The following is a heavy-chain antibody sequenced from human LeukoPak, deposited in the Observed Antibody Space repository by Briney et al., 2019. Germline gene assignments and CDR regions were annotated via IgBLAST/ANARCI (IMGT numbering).Heavy chain of an antibody. D-gene: IGHD6-6*01. J-gene: IGHJ4*02. Sequence: XRQATGXXXEWMGWMNPNSGNTGYAQKFQGRVTMTRNTSISTAYMELSSLRSEDTAVYYCARGSIGSSSSIEYWGQGTLVTVSS. CDR2: MNPNSGNT. CDR3: ARGSIGSSSSIEY. V-gene: IGHV1-8*01.